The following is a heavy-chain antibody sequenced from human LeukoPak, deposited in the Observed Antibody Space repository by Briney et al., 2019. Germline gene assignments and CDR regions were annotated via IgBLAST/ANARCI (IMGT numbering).Heavy chain of an antibody. CDR2: IYSSGST. V-gene: IGHV4-4*07. J-gene: IGHJ3*02. D-gene: IGHD4-17*01. CDR3: ARSPTDYGDYLGDAFGI. Sequence: SETLSLTCTVSGGSISSYYWSWIRQPAGKGLEWIGRIYSSGSTNYNPSLKSRVTMSVDTPKNQSSLKLSSVTAADTAVYYCARSPTDYGDYLGDAFGIWGQGTMVTVSS. CDR1: GGSISSYY.